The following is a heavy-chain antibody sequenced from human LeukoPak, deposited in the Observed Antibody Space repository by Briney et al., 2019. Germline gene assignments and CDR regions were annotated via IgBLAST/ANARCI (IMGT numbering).Heavy chain of an antibody. CDR1: GYTFTGYY. CDR2: INPNSGGT. Sequence: ASVKVSCKASGYTFTGYYMHWVRQAPGQGLEWMGWINPNSGGTNYAQKFQGRVTMTRDTSISTAYMELSRLRSDDTAVYYCATTETYDILTGYAYWGQGTLVTVSS. D-gene: IGHD3-9*01. J-gene: IGHJ4*02. CDR3: ATTETYDILTGYAY. V-gene: IGHV1-2*02.